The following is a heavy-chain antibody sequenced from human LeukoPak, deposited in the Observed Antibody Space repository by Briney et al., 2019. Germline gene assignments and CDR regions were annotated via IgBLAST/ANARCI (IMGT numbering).Heavy chain of an antibody. CDR3: AKENNYDFWSGPGYYFDY. V-gene: IGHV3-23*01. D-gene: IGHD3-3*01. CDR2: ISGSGGST. CDR1: GFTFSSYW. Sequence: PGGSLRLSCAASGFTFSSYWMHWVRQAPGKGLEWVSAISGSGGSTYYADSVKGRFTISRDNSKNTLYLQTNSLRAEDTAVYYCAKENNYDFWSGPGYYFDYWGQGTLVTVSS. J-gene: IGHJ4*02.